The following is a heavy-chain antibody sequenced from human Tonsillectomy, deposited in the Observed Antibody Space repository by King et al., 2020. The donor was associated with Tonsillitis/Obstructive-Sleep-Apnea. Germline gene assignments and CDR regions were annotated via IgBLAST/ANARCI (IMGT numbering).Heavy chain of an antibody. V-gene: IGHV3-30*01. CDR2: ISYDGSNK. CDR3: ARDRGITVVQGVTLPPGY. D-gene: IGHD3-10*01. J-gene: IGHJ4*02. CDR1: GFTFSSYS. Sequence: VESGGGVVQPGRSLRLSCAASGFTFSSYSMHWVRQAPGKGLEWVTVISYDGSNKYYADSVKGRFTISRDNSKNTLYLQMNSLRAEDTAVYYCARDRGITVVQGVTLPPGYWGQGTLVTVSS.